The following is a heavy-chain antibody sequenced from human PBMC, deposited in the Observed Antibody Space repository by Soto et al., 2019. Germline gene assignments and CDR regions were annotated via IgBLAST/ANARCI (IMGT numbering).Heavy chain of an antibody. D-gene: IGHD3-22*01. V-gene: IGHV3-48*01. J-gene: IGHJ4*02. CDR3: PRPAYSYDSSGPPRY. CDR1: QFSFSRYS. Sequence: PLRLSWSRSQFSFSRYSRNWVLKNPFNGLEWVSSISSSSTTVFYAGSVKGRLSVSRDNAKTSLYLKMNSLRVEDPALYYCPRPAYSYDSSGPPRYWHRGTLVTVSS. CDR2: ISSSSTTV.